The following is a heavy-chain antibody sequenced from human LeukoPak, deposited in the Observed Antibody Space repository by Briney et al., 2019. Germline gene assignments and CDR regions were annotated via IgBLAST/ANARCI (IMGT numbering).Heavy chain of an antibody. J-gene: IGHJ3*01. V-gene: IGHV3-9*01. D-gene: IGHD2-8*02. CDR3: AKATRSSLVASFDV. CDR2: ISRNSAGI. Sequence: GRSLRLSCAASGFTFDNSAMHWVRQAPGKGLEWVSGISRNSAGIHYADSVKGRFTISRDNAKNSLYLQMNSLRAEDTALYYCAKATRSSLVASFDVWGQGTMVTVSS. CDR1: GFTFDNSA.